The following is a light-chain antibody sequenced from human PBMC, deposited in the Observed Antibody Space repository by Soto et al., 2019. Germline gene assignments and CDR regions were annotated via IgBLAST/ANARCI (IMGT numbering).Light chain of an antibody. CDR2: DTS. J-gene: IGKJ5*01. V-gene: IGKV3-20*01. CDR3: QQYGTSEII. Sequence: EFVSTQSPGTLSLCPGERATLSCRASQSLTNSFIAWYQQKPGQAPRLLIYDTSSRASGIPDRFSGSGSGTDFTLTISRLEPEDFAVFYCQQYGTSEIIFGQGTRLEIK. CDR1: QSLTNSF.